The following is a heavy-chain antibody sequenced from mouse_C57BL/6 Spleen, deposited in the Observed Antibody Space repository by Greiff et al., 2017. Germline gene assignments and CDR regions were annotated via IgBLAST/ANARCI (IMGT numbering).Heavy chain of an antibody. CDR2: INPSTGGT. V-gene: IGHV1-42*01. J-gene: IGHJ4*01. D-gene: IGHD2-5*01. CDR3: ARADYSNYGYARDY. Sequence: EVMLVESGPELVKPGASVKISCKASGYSFTGYYMNWVKQSPEKSLEWIGEINPSTGGTTYNQKFKAKATLTVDKSSSTAYMQLKSLTSEDSAVYDCARADYSNYGYARDYWGQGTSVTVSS. CDR1: GYSFTGYY.